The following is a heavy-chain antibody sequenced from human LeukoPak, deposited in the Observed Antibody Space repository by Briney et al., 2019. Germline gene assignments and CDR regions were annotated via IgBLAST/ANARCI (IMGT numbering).Heavy chain of an antibody. V-gene: IGHV3-21*06. CDR1: GFTFSSYS. D-gene: IGHD3-3*01. CDR3: VREMSRESIFVY. J-gene: IGHJ4*02. Sequence: PGGSLRLSCAASGFTFSSYSMNWVRQAPGKGLEWVSSISSSSSSIYYADSVKGRFTISRDNAKNSLYLQMNSLRAEDRAVYYCVREMSRESIFVYWGQGTLVPVSS. CDR2: ISSSSSSI.